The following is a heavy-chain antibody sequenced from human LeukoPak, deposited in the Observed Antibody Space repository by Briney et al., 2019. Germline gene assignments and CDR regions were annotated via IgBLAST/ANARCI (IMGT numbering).Heavy chain of an antibody. D-gene: IGHD6-19*01. J-gene: IGHJ3*02. V-gene: IGHV3-66*01. CDR1: GFIFSTYS. CDR3: AREGGSGWDSGDAFDI. CDR2: IYSGGST. Sequence: GGSLRLSCGASGFIFSTYSMTWVRQAPGKGLEWVSVIYSGGSTYYADSVKGRFTISRDNSKNTLYLQMNSLRAEDTAVYYCAREGGSGWDSGDAFDIWGQGTMVTVSS.